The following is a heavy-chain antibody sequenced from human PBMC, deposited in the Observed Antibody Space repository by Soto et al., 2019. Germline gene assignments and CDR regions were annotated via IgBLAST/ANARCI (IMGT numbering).Heavy chain of an antibody. CDR1: GGSVSSGSYY. J-gene: IGHJ6*02. D-gene: IGHD5-18*01. Sequence: QVQLQESGPGLVKPPETLSLTCTVSGGSVSSGSYYWSWIRQPPGKGLEWIGYIYNSGSTNYNPPPKSRFTISVDTSKNQFSLKLSSVTAADTAVYYCARPLYSYGPMDVWGQGTTVTVSS. CDR3: ARPLYSYGPMDV. CDR2: IYNSGST. V-gene: IGHV4-61*01.